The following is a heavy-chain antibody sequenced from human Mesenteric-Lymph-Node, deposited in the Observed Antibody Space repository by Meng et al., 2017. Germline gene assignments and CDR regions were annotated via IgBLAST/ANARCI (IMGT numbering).Heavy chain of an antibody. CDR2: ITTKGNSYAT. V-gene: IGHV3-73*01. Sequence: GESLKISCTASGFAFSTYELQWVRQAPGKGLEWVGRITTKGNSYATAYAASLKGRFTISRDDSENTAYLHMNSLKTEDTALYYCTVYISGHMWGQGTMVTVSS. J-gene: IGHJ3*02. D-gene: IGHD6-19*01. CDR1: GFAFSTYE. CDR3: TVYISGHM.